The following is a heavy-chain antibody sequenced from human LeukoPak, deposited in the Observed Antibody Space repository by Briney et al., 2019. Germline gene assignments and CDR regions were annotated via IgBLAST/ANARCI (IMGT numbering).Heavy chain of an antibody. V-gene: IGHV3-33*01. CDR3: ARGVGGSYLFDY. J-gene: IGHJ4*02. CDR1: GFTFSNYD. Sequence: PGRSLRLSCAASGFTFSNYDMHWVRQAPGKGLEWVAVIWYDGTNKYYADSVKGRFTISRGNSKNTLYLQMNSLRAEDTAVYYCARGVGGSYLFDYWGQGTLVTVSS. CDR2: IWYDGTNK. D-gene: IGHD1-26*01.